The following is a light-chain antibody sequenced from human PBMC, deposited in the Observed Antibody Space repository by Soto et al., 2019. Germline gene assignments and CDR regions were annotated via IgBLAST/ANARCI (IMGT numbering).Light chain of an antibody. J-gene: IGLJ2*01. CDR3: AAWDDSLSGVV. CDR2: RNN. Sequence: QSVLTQPPSASGTPGQRVTISCSGSSSNIGSNYVYWYQQLPGTAPKLLIYRNNQRPSGVPDRFSGSKSGTSASLAISGLRSEDEGDYYCAAWDDSLSGVVFGGGTKLTAL. CDR1: SSNIGSNY. V-gene: IGLV1-47*01.